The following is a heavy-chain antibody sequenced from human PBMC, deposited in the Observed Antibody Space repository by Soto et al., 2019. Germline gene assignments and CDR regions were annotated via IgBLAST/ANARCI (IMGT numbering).Heavy chain of an antibody. V-gene: IGHV3-30*18. J-gene: IGHJ6*02. CDR2: ISYDGDKK. CDR1: GFTFSAYG. Sequence: GGSLRLSCGASGFTFSAYGMHWVRQAPVRGLEWVAFISYDGDKKQYGDSAKGRFTISRDNSKDTLYLQMNSLRADDTAVYFCAKDWRWKQPNYGMNAWGPGTTVTVSS. D-gene: IGHD5-18*01. CDR3: AKDWRWKQPNYGMNA.